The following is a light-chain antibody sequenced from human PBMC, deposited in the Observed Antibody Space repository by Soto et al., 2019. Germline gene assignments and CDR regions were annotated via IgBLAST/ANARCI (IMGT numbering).Light chain of an antibody. V-gene: IGKV1-5*01. Sequence: DIQMTQSPSTLSASVGDRVTITCRASQSISSWLAWYQQKPGKAPKLLFYDASSLESGVPSRFSGSGSGTEFTLTISSLQPDDFATDYCQQYNSYWTSGQGTKVEIK. J-gene: IGKJ1*01. CDR3: QQYNSYWT. CDR1: QSISSW. CDR2: DAS.